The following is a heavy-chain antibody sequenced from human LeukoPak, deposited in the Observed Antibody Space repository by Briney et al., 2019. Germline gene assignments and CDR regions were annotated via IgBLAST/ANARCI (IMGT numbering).Heavy chain of an antibody. V-gene: IGHV1-69*05. CDR3: ASHSDSGSYVDY. Sequence: SSVTVSCKPSGGTFSSYAISWVRQAPGQGLEWMGGIIPIFGTANYAQKFQGRVTITTDESTSTAYMELSSLRSEDTAVYYCASHSDSGSYVDYWGQGTLVTVSS. D-gene: IGHD1-26*01. CDR2: IIPIFGTA. CDR1: GGTFSSYA. J-gene: IGHJ4*02.